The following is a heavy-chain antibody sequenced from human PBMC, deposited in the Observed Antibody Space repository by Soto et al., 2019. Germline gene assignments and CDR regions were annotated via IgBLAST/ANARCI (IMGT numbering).Heavy chain of an antibody. D-gene: IGHD2-8*02. J-gene: IGHJ4*02. CDR3: ARDKITGLFDY. CDR1: GGSISNYY. CDR2: IYYSRST. V-gene: IGHV4-59*12. Sequence: SETLSLTCIVAGGSISNYYWSWIRQPPGKGLEWIGYIYYSRSTNYNPSLKSRVTISVDTSKNQFSLKLTSVTAADTAVYYCARDKITGLFDYWGQGTLVTVSS.